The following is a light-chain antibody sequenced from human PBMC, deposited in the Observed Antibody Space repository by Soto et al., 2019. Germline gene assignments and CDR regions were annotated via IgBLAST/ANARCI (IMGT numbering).Light chain of an antibody. J-gene: IGKJ4*01. V-gene: IGKV3-15*01. CDR1: QSVSNN. CDR2: FAS. CDR3: QQYNKWPCT. Sequence: EIVMTQSPSTLSVSPGEKATISCRASQSVSNNLAWYQQKPGQAPRLLIYFASTRATGIPARFSGSGSGTKLTLIISSLQYEDFSVYYCQQYNKWPCTFGGGTKVESK.